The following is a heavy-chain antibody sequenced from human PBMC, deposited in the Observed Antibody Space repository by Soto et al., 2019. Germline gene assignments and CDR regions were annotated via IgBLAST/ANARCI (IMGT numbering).Heavy chain of an antibody. CDR1: GYTFTSYG. CDR2: ISAYNGNT. D-gene: IGHD4-4*01. Sequence: QVQLVQSGAEVKKPGASVKVSCKASGYTFTSYGISWVRQAPGQGLEWMGWISAYNGNTNYAQKLQGRVTMTTDTSTSTAYMELRSLRSDDTAVYYCARAKNTVGMTTVTPNDYWGQGTLVTVSS. CDR3: ARAKNTVGMTTVTPNDY. V-gene: IGHV1-18*01. J-gene: IGHJ4*02.